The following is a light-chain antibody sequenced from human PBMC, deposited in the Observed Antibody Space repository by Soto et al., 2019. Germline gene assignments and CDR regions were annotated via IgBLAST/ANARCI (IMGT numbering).Light chain of an antibody. CDR1: ENVYTN. Sequence: EIVMTQSPATLSVSPGERATLSCRASENVYTNLAWYQQKPGQAPRLLIYVTSIRATGMSARFSGSGSGTEFTLTLSSLQSDDSAVYYCQQYNKWPLTFGGGTKVDIK. CDR2: VTS. CDR3: QQYNKWPLT. V-gene: IGKV3-15*01. J-gene: IGKJ4*02.